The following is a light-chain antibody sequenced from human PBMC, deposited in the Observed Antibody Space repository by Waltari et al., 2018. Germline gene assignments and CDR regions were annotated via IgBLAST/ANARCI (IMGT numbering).Light chain of an antibody. CDR2: NAS. CDR3: QQYDNLPPF. CDR1: QDISSF. V-gene: IGKV1-33*01. J-gene: IGKJ2*01. Sequence: DIQMTQSPYSLSASVGDRGTITCQAIQDISSFLNWYQQKPGKSPKLLIYNASNLETGVPARFSGSGSGTDFTFTISRLQPEDIATYYCQQYDNLPPFFGQGTKLEIK.